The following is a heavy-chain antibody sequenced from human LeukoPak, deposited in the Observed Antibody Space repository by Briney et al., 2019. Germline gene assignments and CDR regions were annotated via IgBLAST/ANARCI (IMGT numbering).Heavy chain of an antibody. CDR2: ISWNSGSI. Sequence: PGGSLRLSCAASGFTFDGYAMHWVRHAPGKGLEWVSGISWNSGSIGYADSVKGRFTISRDNAKNSLYLQMNSLRAEDMALYYCAKGQGHSSGWYYFDYWGQGTLVTVSS. J-gene: IGHJ4*02. CDR1: GFTFDGYA. V-gene: IGHV3-9*03. CDR3: AKGQGHSSGWYYFDY. D-gene: IGHD6-19*01.